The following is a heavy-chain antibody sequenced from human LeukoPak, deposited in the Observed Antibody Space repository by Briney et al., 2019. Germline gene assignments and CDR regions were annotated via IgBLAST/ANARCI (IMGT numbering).Heavy chain of an antibody. V-gene: IGHV1-2*02. D-gene: IGHD3-22*01. CDR3: ARVTYYYDSSGYSWFDH. Sequence: ASVKVSCKASGYTFTGYYMHWVRQAPGQGLEWMGWINPNSGGTNYAQKFQGRVTMTRDTSISTAYMELSRLRSDDTAVYYCARVTYYYDSSGYSWFDHWGQGTLVTVSS. J-gene: IGHJ5*02. CDR2: INPNSGGT. CDR1: GYTFTGYY.